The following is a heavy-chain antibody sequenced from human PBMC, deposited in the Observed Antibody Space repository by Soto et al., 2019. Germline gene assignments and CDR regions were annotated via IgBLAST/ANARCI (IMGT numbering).Heavy chain of an antibody. J-gene: IGHJ3*02. D-gene: IGHD2-2*01. CDR3: ARDSEQVRPVALLGASFDI. CDR1: GFSFDHYA. CDR2: ITWTSGTK. Sequence: EGQLVESGGGLVQPGRSLRLSCVASGFSFDHYAMHWVRQAPGKGLEWVAGITWTSGTKDYGNPVKGRFSISRDNAQNSLDLQMNSLGPEDTALYYCARDSEQVRPVALLGASFDIWGQGTLVTVSS. V-gene: IGHV3-9*01.